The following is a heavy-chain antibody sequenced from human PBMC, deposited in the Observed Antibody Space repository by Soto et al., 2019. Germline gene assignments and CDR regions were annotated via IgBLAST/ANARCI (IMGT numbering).Heavy chain of an antibody. Sequence: EVQLAESGGGLVQPGGSLRLSCAASGFTFSSYSMNWVRQAPGKGLEWVSYISSSSSTIYDADSVKGRFTISRDNAKNSLYLQMNSLRAEDTAVYYCARGYGYSSGWSAWGQGTMVTVSS. J-gene: IGHJ3*01. D-gene: IGHD6-19*01. V-gene: IGHV3-48*01. CDR1: GFTFSSYS. CDR3: ARGYGYSSGWSA. CDR2: ISSSSSTI.